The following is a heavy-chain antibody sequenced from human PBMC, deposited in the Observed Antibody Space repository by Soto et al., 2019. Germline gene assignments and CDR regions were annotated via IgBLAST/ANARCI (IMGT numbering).Heavy chain of an antibody. J-gene: IGHJ6*02. CDR2: ISYDGSNK. V-gene: IGHV3-30-3*01. CDR3: ARDSRHPLRYYYYGMDV. CDR1: GFTFSSYA. Sequence: PGGSLRLSCAASGFTFSSYAMHWVRQAPGKGLEWVAVISYDGSNKYYADSVKGRFTISRDNSKNTLYLQMNSLRAEDTAVYYCARDSRHPLRYYYYGMDVWGLGTTVTVSS.